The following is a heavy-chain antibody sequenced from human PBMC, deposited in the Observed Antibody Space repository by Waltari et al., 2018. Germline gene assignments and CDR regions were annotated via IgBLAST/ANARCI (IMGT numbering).Heavy chain of an antibody. CDR2: ISGSGATP. V-gene: IGHV3-23*01. D-gene: IGHD3-16*02. J-gene: IGHJ4*02. Sequence: EVQLLESAGGLVQPGEALRLSCAASGFSFMGFAMTWGRQAPGEGLECVASISGSGATPCYADSVKGRFTIVRDNSRDTVYLQMNSLRVDDSAVYYCAKGSRGYTNYFFDSWGQGTLVSVSS. CDR3: AKGSRGYTNYFFDS. CDR1: GFSFMGFA.